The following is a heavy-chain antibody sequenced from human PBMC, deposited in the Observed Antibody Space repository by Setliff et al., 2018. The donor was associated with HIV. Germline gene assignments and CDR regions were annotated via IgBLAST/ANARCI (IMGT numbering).Heavy chain of an antibody. D-gene: IGHD1-1*01. Sequence: SETLSLTCAVYDGSFSGYYWSWIRQHPGKGLEWIGEIDHSGSTNYNPSLKSGVTISVDTSKKNFSLRLSSVTAADTAVYFCARALANWVGRRAFDIWGQGTMVTVSS. CDR3: ARALANWVGRRAFDI. V-gene: IGHV4-34*01. J-gene: IGHJ3*02. CDR2: IDHSGST. CDR1: DGSFSGYY.